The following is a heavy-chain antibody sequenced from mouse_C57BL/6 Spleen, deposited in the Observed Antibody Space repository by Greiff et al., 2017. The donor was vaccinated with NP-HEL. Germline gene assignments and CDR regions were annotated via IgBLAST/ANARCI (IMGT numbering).Heavy chain of an antibody. J-gene: IGHJ2*01. V-gene: IGHV1-82*01. CDR1: GYAFSSSW. CDR2: IYPGDGDT. CDR3: ASYYDVGY. D-gene: IGHD1-1*01. Sequence: VQLKESGPELVKPGASVKISCKASGYAFSSSWMNWVKQRPGKGLEWIGRIYPGDGDTNYNGKFKGKATLTADKSSSTAYMQLSSLTSEDSAVYFCASYYDVGYWGQGTTLTVSS.